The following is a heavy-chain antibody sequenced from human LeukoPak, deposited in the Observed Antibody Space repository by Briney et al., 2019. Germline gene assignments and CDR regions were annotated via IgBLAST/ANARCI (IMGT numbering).Heavy chain of an antibody. CDR1: GFTFSSYW. Sequence: GGSLRLSCAASGFTFSSYWMSWVRQAPGKGLKWVAVISHDGSNQYYADSVKGRFTISRDNSKNTFYLQINSLRPEDTAVYYCARQPCSGGTCYFDYWGQGTLVTVSS. CDR2: ISHDGSNQ. V-gene: IGHV3-30*03. J-gene: IGHJ4*02. D-gene: IGHD2-15*01. CDR3: ARQPCSGGTCYFDY.